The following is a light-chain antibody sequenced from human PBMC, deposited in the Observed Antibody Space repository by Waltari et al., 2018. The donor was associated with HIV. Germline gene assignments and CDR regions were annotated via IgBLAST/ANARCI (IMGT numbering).Light chain of an antibody. CDR2: TTN. J-gene: IGLJ3*02. CDR1: SSNIGAGYD. CDR3: ATWDDSLNGPV. V-gene: IGLV1-40*01. Sequence: QSVLTQPPSVSGAPGQRVTISCTGSSSNIGAGYDVHWYQQLPGTAPKLLIYTTNQRPSGVPDRFSGSKSGASASLAISGLQSDDEADYYCATWDDSLNGPVFGGGTKLTVL.